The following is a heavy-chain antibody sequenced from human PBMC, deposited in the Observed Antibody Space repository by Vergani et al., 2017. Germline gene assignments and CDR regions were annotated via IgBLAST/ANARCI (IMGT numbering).Heavy chain of an antibody. CDR3: VKSRSGSCTGGSCYSGLFDP. J-gene: IGHJ5*02. CDR1: GYTFTNYA. V-gene: IGHV7-4-1*02. CDR2: INSNSGNP. D-gene: IGHD2-15*01. Sequence: QVQLVQSGSEVKKPGASVKVSCRASGYTFTNYALNWVRQAPGQGLEWMGWINSNSGNPTYAPGFKGRFVFSLDSSVSTSYLQINSLQPEDTAVYYCVKSRSGSCTGGSCYSGLFDPWGQGTLVTVSS.